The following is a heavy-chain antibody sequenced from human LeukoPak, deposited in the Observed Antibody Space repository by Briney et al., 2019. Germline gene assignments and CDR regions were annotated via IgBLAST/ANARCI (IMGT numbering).Heavy chain of an antibody. CDR2: INQRGST. CDR3: ARAYSHYDILTGYYPYFDY. V-gene: IGHV4-34*01. J-gene: IGHJ4*02. D-gene: IGHD3-9*01. CDR1: GASFSGYY. Sequence: SETLSLTCAVYGASFSGYYWSWIRQSSGKGLEWIGEINQRGSTNYNPSLKSRVTISVDTSKNQFSLKLSSVTAADTAVYYCARAYSHYDILTGYYPYFDYWGQGTLVTVSS.